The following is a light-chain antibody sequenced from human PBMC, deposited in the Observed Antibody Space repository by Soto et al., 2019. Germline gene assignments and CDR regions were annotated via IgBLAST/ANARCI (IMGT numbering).Light chain of an antibody. CDR3: QQSYYNPT. V-gene: IGKV1-39*01. J-gene: IGKJ1*01. Sequence: DIQMTQSPSSLSASVGDRVTITCRASQSVSNYLHWYQQKPRKAPTLLIYDASSLQSGVPSRFSGSGSGTDFTLTISSLQREDFATYYCQQSYYNPTFGQGTKVDSK. CDR1: QSVSNY. CDR2: DAS.